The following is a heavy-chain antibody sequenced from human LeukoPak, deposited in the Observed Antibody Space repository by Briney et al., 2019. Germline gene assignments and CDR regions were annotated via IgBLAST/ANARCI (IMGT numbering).Heavy chain of an antibody. CDR3: ARLVLTSLGSSSVKGFDY. Sequence: SETLSLTCTISGGSISSYYWSWIRQPPGKGLEWIGYTYYSGSTNYNPSLKSRVTISVDTSKNQFSLKLSSVTAADTAVYYCARLVLTSLGSSSVKGFDYWGQGTLVTVSS. J-gene: IGHJ4*02. V-gene: IGHV4-59*01. D-gene: IGHD6-6*01. CDR2: TYYSGST. CDR1: GGSISSYY.